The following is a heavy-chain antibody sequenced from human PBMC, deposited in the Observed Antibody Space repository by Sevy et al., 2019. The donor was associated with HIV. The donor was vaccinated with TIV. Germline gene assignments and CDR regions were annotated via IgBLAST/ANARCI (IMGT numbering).Heavy chain of an antibody. D-gene: IGHD6-13*01. CDR2: IKGKIYDGTI. CDR1: GFTFSNAW. J-gene: IGHJ4*02. CDR3: TTASWSQEDYYNY. Sequence: GGSLRLSCAASGFTFSNAWMCWVRQAPGRGLEWVGRIKGKIYDGTIDYAAPVKGRFSISRDDSKNTLYLQMNSLKTEDTAVYYCTTASWSQEDYYNYWGQRTLVTVSS. V-gene: IGHV3-15*01.